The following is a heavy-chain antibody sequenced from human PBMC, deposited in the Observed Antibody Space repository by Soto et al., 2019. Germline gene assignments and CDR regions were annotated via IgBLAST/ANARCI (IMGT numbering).Heavy chain of an antibody. CDR2: ISGNGGDYT. D-gene: IGHD2-2*01. CDR3: VPLCRYCSTTTPS. V-gene: IGHV3-23*01. Sequence: GGSLRLSCAASGFTFSTYSMSWVRQAPRKGLEWVSAISGNGGDYTYYADSVKGRFTISRDNSKNTLYLQMNSLRAEDTAVYYCVPLCRYCSTTTPSWGQGTLVTVSS. CDR1: GFTFSTYS. J-gene: IGHJ4*02.